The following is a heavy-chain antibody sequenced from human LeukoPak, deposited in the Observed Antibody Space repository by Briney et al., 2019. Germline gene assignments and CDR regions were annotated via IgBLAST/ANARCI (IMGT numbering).Heavy chain of an antibody. CDR2: MNPNSGNT. Sequence: VASVKVSCKASGYTFTSYDINWVRQATGQGLEWMGWMNPNSGNTAYAQKFQGRVTMTRNTSISTAYMELSNLRSEDTAVYYCAREPIVGATRYWFDPWGRGTLVTVSS. CDR1: GYTFTSYD. D-gene: IGHD1-26*01. J-gene: IGHJ5*02. CDR3: AREPIVGATRYWFDP. V-gene: IGHV1-8*01.